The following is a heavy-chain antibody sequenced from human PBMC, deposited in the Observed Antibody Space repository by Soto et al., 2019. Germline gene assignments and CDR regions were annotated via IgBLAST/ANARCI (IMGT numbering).Heavy chain of an antibody. J-gene: IGHJ2*01. CDR2: ISYDGSNK. D-gene: IGHD4-4*01. Sequence: QVQLVESGGGVVQPGRSLRLSCAASGFTFSSYAMHWVRQAPGKGLEWVAVISYDGSNKYYADSVKGRLTISRDNSKNTLYLLMISLRAEDTAVYYCARPLWRNDYNWGYFDLWGRGTLVTVSS. V-gene: IGHV3-30-3*01. CDR1: GFTFSSYA. CDR3: ARPLWRNDYNWGYFDL.